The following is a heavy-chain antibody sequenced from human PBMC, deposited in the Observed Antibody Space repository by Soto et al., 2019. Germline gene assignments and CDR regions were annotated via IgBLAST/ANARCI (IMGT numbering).Heavy chain of an antibody. J-gene: IGHJ6*03. CDR1: GFTFSSYG. CDR2: IWYDGSNK. D-gene: IGHD6-13*01. CDR3: ARAQGGIAAAGTLDYYYYYMDV. Sequence: GGSLRLSCAASGFTFSSYGMHWVRQAPGKGLEWVAVIWYDGSNKYYADSVKGRFTISRDNSKNTLYLQMNSLRAEDTAVYYCARAQGGIAAAGTLDYYYYYMDVWGKGTTVTVSS. V-gene: IGHV3-33*01.